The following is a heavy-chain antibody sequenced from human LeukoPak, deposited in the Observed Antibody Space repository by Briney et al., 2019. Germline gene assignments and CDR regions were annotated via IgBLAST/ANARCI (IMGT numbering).Heavy chain of an antibody. CDR1: GFTFDDYA. J-gene: IGHJ4*02. Sequence: PGGSLRLSCAASGFTFDDYAMHWVRQPPGKSLEWVSLISGDGGSTYYADSVKGRFTVSRDNSKNSLYLQMNSLRTEDTALYYCAKDISRNFVVVPAADYWGRGTLVTVSS. CDR3: AKDISRNFVVVPAADY. V-gene: IGHV3-43*02. CDR2: ISGDGGST. D-gene: IGHD2-2*01.